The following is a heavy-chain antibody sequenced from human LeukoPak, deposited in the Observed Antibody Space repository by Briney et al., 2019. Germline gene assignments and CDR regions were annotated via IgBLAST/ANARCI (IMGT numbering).Heavy chain of an antibody. CDR2: IYYSGST. CDR1: GGSISSSSYY. Sequence: SETLSLTCTVYGGSISSSSYYWGWIRQPPGKGLEWIGSIYYSGSTHYNPSLKSRVTISVDTSKNQFSLKLSSVTAADTTVYYCARQDFRFGELFSENWFDPWGQGTLVTVSS. D-gene: IGHD3-10*01. V-gene: IGHV4-39*01. CDR3: ARQDFRFGELFSENWFDP. J-gene: IGHJ5*02.